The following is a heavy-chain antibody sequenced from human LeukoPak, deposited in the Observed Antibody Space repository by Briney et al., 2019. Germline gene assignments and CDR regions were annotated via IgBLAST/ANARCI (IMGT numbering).Heavy chain of an antibody. CDR1: GFTFSSYA. CDR3: ASGGGIAAATIDY. V-gene: IGHV3-30-3*01. D-gene: IGHD6-13*01. CDR2: ISYDGSNK. Sequence: PGGSLRLSCAASGFTFSSYAMHWVRQAPGKGLEWVAVISYDGSNKYYADSVKGRFTISRDNSKNTLYLQMNSLRADDTAVYYCASGGGIAAATIDYWGQGTLVTVSS. J-gene: IGHJ4*02.